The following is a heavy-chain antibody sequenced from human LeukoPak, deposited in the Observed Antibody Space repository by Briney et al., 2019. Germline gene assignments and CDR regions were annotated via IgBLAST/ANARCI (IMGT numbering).Heavy chain of an antibody. CDR3: ARDIRTVTTWGYFDL. J-gene: IGHJ2*01. V-gene: IGHV3-21*01. CDR1: GFTFSSYS. CDR2: ISSSSSYI. D-gene: IGHD4-17*01. Sequence: GGSLRLSCAASGFTFSSYSMNWVRQAPGKGLEWVSSISSSSSYIYYADSVKGRFTISRDNGKNSLYLQMNSLRAEDTAVYYCARDIRTVTTWGYFDLWGRGTLVTVSS.